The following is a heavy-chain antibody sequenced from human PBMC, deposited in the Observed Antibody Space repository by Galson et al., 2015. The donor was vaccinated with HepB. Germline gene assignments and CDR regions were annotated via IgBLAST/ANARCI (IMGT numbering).Heavy chain of an antibody. D-gene: IGHD3-10*01. V-gene: IGHV1-18*01. Sequence: SVKVSCKASGYTFTSYGISWVRQAPGQGLEWMGWISTYNANTNYAQRLQGRVTMTTDTSTSTAYMELRSLRSDDTAVYYCARDFDSLGANAWGQGTLVTVSS. CDR3: ARDFDSLGANA. J-gene: IGHJ5*02. CDR1: GYTFTSYG. CDR2: ISTYNANT.